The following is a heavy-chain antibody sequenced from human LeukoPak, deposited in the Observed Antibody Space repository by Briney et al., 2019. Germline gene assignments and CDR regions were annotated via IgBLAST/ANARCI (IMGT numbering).Heavy chain of an antibody. D-gene: IGHD3-22*01. V-gene: IGHV3-30*04. CDR3: ARETFVYDSSGGEYFQH. Sequence: TGRSLRLSCTASGFTFSTYAMHWVRQAPGKGLEWVAVKYYANSVKGRFTISRDNSKNTLYLQMNSLRAEDTAVYYCARETFVYDSSGGEYFQHWGQGTLVTVSS. CDR1: GFTFSTYA. CDR2: K. J-gene: IGHJ1*01.